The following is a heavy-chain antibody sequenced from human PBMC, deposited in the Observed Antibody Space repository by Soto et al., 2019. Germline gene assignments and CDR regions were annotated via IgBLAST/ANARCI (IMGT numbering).Heavy chain of an antibody. CDR3: ARGGLALNYYYYGMDV. D-gene: IGHD6-19*01. V-gene: IGHV1-69*01. Sequence: QVQLVQSGAEVKKPGSSVKVSCKASGGTFSSYAISWVRQAPGQGLEWMGGIIPIFGTANYAQKFQGRVTITADESTSTAYMELSRLRSEDTGVYYCARGGLALNYYYYGMDVWGQGTTVTASS. J-gene: IGHJ6*02. CDR1: GGTFSSYA. CDR2: IIPIFGTA.